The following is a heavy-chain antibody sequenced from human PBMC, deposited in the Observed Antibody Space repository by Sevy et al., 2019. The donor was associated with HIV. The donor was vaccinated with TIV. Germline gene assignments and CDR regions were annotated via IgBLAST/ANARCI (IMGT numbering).Heavy chain of an antibody. J-gene: IGHJ4*02. CDR3: ARASIVGATPDY. D-gene: IGHD1-26*01. CDR1: GFTFSSYG. Sequence: GSLRLSCAASGFTFSSYGMHWVRQAPGKGLEWVAVIWYDGSNKYYADSVKGRFTISRDNSKNTLYLQMNSLRAEDTAVYYCARASIVGATPDYWGQGTLVTVSS. V-gene: IGHV3-33*01. CDR2: IWYDGSNK.